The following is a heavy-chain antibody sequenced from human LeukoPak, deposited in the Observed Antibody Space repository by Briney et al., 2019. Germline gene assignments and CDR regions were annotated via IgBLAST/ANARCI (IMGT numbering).Heavy chain of an antibody. V-gene: IGHV3-30*18. CDR3: AKDWGSSGWYLDP. J-gene: IGHJ5*02. CDR1: GFTFSSYG. D-gene: IGHD6-19*01. Sequence: PGGSLRLSCAASGFTFSSYGMHWVRQAPGKGLEWVAVISYNGSNKYYADSVKGRFTISRDNSKNTLYLQMNSLRAEDTAVYYCAKDWGSSGWYLDPWGQGTLVTVSS. CDR2: ISYNGSNK.